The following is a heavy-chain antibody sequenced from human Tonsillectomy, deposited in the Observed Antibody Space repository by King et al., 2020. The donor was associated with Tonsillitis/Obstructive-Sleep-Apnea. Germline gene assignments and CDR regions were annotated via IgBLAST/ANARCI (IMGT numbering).Heavy chain of an antibody. V-gene: IGHV3-30*01. J-gene: IGHJ4*02. CDR3: AREGDFDY. Sequence: VQLVESGGGVVQPGRSLRLSCAASGFTFSSYAMHWVRQAPGKGLEWVAVISYDGSNKYYADSVKGRFTISRDNSKNTLYLQMNSLRAEDTAVYYCAREGDFDYWGQGTLVTVSS. CDR1: GFTFSSYA. CDR2: ISYDGSNK.